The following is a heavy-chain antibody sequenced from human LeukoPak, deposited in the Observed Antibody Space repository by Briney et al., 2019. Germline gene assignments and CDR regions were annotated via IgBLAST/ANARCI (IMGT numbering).Heavy chain of an antibody. J-gene: IGHJ6*02. D-gene: IGHD3-10*01. V-gene: IGHV3-53*01. Sequence: GGSLRHSCAASGFTLSSNYMSWVRQAPGKGLEWVSVIYSGGSTYYADSVKGRSTLSRDNSKNTLYLQINSMRAEDTAVYYSARESPRYGSGSYYNGGVYYYYGMDVWGQGTTVTVSS. CDR3: ARESPRYGSGSYYNGGVYYYYGMDV. CDR1: GFTLSSNY. CDR2: IYSGGST.